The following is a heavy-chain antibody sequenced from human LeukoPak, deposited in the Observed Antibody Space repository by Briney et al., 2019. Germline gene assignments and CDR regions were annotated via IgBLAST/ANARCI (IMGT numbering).Heavy chain of an antibody. CDR2: MNPNSGNT. D-gene: IGHD3-3*01. Sequence: ASVKVSCKASGYTFTSYDINWVRQATGQGLEWMGWMNPNSGNTGYAQKFQGRVTMTRNTSISTAYMELSSLRSEDTAVYYCAKRIDFWSGYCFDYGGQGTLVTVSS. J-gene: IGHJ4*02. CDR3: AKRIDFWSGYCFDY. V-gene: IGHV1-8*01. CDR1: GYTFTSYD.